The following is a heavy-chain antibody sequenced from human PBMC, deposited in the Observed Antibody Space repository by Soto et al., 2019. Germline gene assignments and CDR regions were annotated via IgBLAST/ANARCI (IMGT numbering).Heavy chain of an antibody. CDR1: GFTFNNYA. CDR2: ISASGGST. CDR3: AQARTRSYADALDI. Sequence: EVQLLESGGGLVQPGGSLRLSCAASGFTFNNYAMNWVRQAPGKGLEWVSSISASGGSTYYADSVRGRFTISRDNSKNTLYLQTNSLRAEDTAVYYCAQARTRSYADALDIWGQGTLVTVSS. V-gene: IGHV3-23*01. D-gene: IGHD2-8*01. J-gene: IGHJ3*02.